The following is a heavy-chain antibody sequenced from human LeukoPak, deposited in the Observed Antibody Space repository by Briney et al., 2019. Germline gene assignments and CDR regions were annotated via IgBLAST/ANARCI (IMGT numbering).Heavy chain of an antibody. Sequence: SETLSLTCAVYGGSFSGYYWSWIRQPPGKGLEWIGEINHSGSTNYNPSLKSRVTISVDTSKNQFSLKLSSVTAADTAVYYCARGGEFADIVVVPAAITFDYWGQGTLVTVSS. CDR1: GGSFSGYY. V-gene: IGHV4-34*01. CDR2: INHSGST. D-gene: IGHD2-2*01. CDR3: ARGGEFADIVVVPAAITFDY. J-gene: IGHJ4*02.